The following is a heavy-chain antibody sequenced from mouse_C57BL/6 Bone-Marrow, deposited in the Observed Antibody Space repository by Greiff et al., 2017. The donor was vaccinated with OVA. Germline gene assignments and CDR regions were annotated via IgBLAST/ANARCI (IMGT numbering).Heavy chain of an antibody. D-gene: IGHD1-1*01. CDR1: GYTFTSYW. Sequence: VQLQQPGAELVMPGASVKLSCKASGYTFTSYWMHWVKQRPGQGLEWIGEIDPSDSYTNYNQKFKGKSTLTVDKSSSTAYMQLSSLTSEDSAVYYCARAYGSSSYWGQGTLVTVSA. V-gene: IGHV1-69*01. CDR3: ARAYGSSSY. J-gene: IGHJ3*01. CDR2: IDPSDSYT.